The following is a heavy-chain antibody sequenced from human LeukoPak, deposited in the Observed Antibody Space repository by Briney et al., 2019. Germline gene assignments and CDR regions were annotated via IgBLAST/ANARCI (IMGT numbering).Heavy chain of an antibody. Sequence: GGSLRLSCAAAGFTFSKAWMSWVRQAPGKGLEWVGRIKSKTDGGTTDYAAPVKGRFVISRDDSKNTLYLQMNRLKIEDTAVYYCTTDGGDFWSSRDYYYYMDVWGKGTTVTVSS. CDR1: GFTFSKAW. V-gene: IGHV3-15*01. CDR2: IKSKTDGGTT. CDR3: TTDGGDFWSSRDYYYYMDV. J-gene: IGHJ6*03. D-gene: IGHD3-3*01.